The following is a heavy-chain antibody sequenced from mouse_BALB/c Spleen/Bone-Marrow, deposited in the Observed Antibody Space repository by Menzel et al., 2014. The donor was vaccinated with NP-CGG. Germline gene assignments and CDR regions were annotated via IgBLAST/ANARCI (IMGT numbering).Heavy chain of an antibody. D-gene: IGHD2-1*01. V-gene: IGHV1-4*01. CDR3: ARGNYEAMDS. J-gene: IGHJ4*01. CDR2: INPSTGDT. Sequence: VQGVESGAELARPGASVKMSCKASGYTFTRHWMHWVKQRPGQGLEWIGYINPSTGDTEYNQKFKDKATLTADMSSSTAYMQLSSLTPEDSAVYYCARGNYEAMDSWGQGTSVTVSS. CDR1: GYTFTRHW.